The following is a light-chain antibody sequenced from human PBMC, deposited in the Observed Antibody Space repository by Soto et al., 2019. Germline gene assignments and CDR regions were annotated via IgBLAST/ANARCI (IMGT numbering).Light chain of an antibody. CDR2: GAS. CDR3: QQYNNWPPIT. J-gene: IGKJ5*01. Sequence: DKVMTQSPATLSVSPGARAALSCRASQSVRSNLAWYQQNPGQPPRLLIYGASTRATGIPARFSGSGSGTEFTLTISSLQSEDFAVYYCQQYNNWPPITFGEGTRLEIK. V-gene: IGKV3-15*01. CDR1: QSVRSN.